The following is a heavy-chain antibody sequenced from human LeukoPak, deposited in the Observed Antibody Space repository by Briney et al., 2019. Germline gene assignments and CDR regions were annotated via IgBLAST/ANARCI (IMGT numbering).Heavy chain of an antibody. D-gene: IGHD5-24*01. CDR1: GSTFSSYW. CDR2: INSDGSST. V-gene: IGHV3-74*01. Sequence: GGSLRLSCAASGSTFSSYWMHWVRQAPGKGLVWVSRINSDGSSTSYADSVKGRFAISRDNAKNTLYLQMNSLRAEDTAVYYCARADGSILLDYWGQGTLVTISS. J-gene: IGHJ4*02. CDR3: ARADGSILLDY.